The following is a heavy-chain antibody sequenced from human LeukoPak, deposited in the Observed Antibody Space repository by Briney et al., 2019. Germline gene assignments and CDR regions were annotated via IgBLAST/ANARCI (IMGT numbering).Heavy chain of an antibody. CDR3: AKEITEGIFDY. Sequence: QPGRSLRLSCAASGFTFSSYGMHWVRQAPGKGLEWVAGISYDGSNKYYADSVKGRFTISRDNSKNTLYLQMNSLRAEDTAVYYCAKEITEGIFDYWGQGTLVTVSS. CDR2: ISYDGSNK. J-gene: IGHJ4*02. CDR1: GFTFSSYG. D-gene: IGHD6-13*01. V-gene: IGHV3-30*18.